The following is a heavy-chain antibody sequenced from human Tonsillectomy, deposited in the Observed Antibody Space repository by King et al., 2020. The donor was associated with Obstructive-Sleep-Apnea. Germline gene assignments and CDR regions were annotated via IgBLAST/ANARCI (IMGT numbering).Heavy chain of an antibody. CDR3: AKGTRGYYYDSSGYYFDY. D-gene: IGHD3-22*01. CDR1: GFTFSSYA. Sequence: VQLVESGGGLVQPGGSLRLSCAASGFTFSSYAMSWVRQAPGKGLEWVSAISGSGGSTYYADSVKGRFTISRDNSKNTLYLQMNSLRAEDTAVYYCAKGTRGYYYDSSGYYFDYWGQGTLVTVSS. CDR2: ISGSGGST. V-gene: IGHV3-23*04. J-gene: IGHJ4*02.